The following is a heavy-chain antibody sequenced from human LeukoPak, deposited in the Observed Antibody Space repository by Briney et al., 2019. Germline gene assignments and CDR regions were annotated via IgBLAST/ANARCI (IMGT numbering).Heavy chain of an antibody. D-gene: IGHD3-3*01. Sequence: GASVKVSCKASGYTFTSYGISWVRQAPGQGLEWMGWISAYNGNTNYAQKLQGRVTMTTDTSTSTAYMELRSLRSDDTAVYYCARAIYYDFWSGYYGSDYWGQGTLVTVSS. CDR2: ISAYNGNT. V-gene: IGHV1-18*01. J-gene: IGHJ4*02. CDR3: ARAIYYDFWSGYYGSDY. CDR1: GYTFTSYG.